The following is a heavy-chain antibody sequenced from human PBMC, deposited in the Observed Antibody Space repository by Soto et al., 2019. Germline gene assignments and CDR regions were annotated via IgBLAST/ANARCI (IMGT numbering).Heavy chain of an antibody. V-gene: IGHV3-30-3*01. CDR2: ISYDGSNK. D-gene: IGHD3-3*01. CDR1: GFTFSSYA. Sequence: TGGSLRLSCAASGFTFSSYAMHWVRQAPGKGLEWVAVISYDGSNKYYADSVKGRFTISRDNSKNTLYLQMNSLRAEDTAVYYCARDPGRYDFWSGYPHYYFDYWGQGTLVTVSS. CDR3: ARDPGRYDFWSGYPHYYFDY. J-gene: IGHJ4*02.